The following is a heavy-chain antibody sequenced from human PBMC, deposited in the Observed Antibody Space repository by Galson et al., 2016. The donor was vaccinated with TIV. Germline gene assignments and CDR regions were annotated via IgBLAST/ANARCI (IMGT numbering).Heavy chain of an antibody. CDR2: ITSGWGPT. CDR1: GFIFSNYE. D-gene: IGHD3/OR15-3a*01. J-gene: IGHJ3*01. CDR3: VREAVMSFGVDVFDV. V-gene: IGHV3-48*03. Sequence: SLRPSYAASGFIFSNYEVNWVRQAPGKGLEWISYITSGWGPTYYAESVKGRLSISRDNTKNSLYLQMNSMRPEDTAVYYCVREAVMSFGVDVFDVWGQGTVVTVSS.